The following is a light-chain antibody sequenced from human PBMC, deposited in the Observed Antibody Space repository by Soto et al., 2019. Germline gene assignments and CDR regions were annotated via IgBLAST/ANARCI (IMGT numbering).Light chain of an antibody. CDR1: QSISGY. CDR2: AAF. J-gene: IGKJ5*01. V-gene: IGKV1-39*01. CDR3: QQSYSSPIT. Sequence: DIQMTQSPSSLSASVGDRVTITCLASQSISGYLNWYQQKPGKAPKLLIYAAFSLQSGVPSRFSGSGSGTDFTLTISSLQPEDFATYYCQQSYSSPITCGQGTRLEIK.